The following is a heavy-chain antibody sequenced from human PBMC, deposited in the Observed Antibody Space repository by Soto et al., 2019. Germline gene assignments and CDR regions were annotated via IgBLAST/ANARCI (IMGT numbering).Heavy chain of an antibody. CDR2: ISYSGAT. V-gene: IGHV4-61*01. CDR3: ATSPRFAFDF. Sequence: QVQLQESSPGLVKPSETLSLTCSVSGGSVSGDKNYWSWIRQSPGKGLEWIGFISYSGATIYNPSLKSRLTISVDRSKNQFSLRLSSVTASDTALYYCATSPRFAFDFWGQGTTVIVSS. CDR1: GGSVSGDKNY. D-gene: IGHD3-16*01. J-gene: IGHJ3*01.